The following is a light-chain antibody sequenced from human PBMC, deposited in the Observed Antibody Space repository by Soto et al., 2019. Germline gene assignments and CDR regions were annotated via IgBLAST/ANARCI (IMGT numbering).Light chain of an antibody. CDR3: QQYGNSPPGT. CDR2: GAS. CDR1: QSVDNSH. Sequence: ETVLTQSPGTLYFSPGERATLSCRASQSVDNSHVAWYQQRRGLPPRLLIYGASNMATGIPDRFSGSGSGADFTLTISRLEPEDFAVYFGQQYGNSPPGTFGQGTRL. J-gene: IGKJ5*01. V-gene: IGKV3-20*01.